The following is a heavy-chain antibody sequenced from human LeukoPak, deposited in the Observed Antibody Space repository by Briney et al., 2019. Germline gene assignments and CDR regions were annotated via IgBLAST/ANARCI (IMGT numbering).Heavy chain of an antibody. CDR1: GYTFTGHY. V-gene: IGHV1-2*02. D-gene: IGHD1-1*01. Sequence: ASVKVSCKASGYTFTGHYIHWVRQAPGQGLEWMGWINPKNAGTNYAQKFQGRVTMTRDTSTGTAYMELSRLRSDDTAVYYCARDKQLDWAHYYYYYMDVWGKGTTVTVSS. CDR2: INPKNAGT. CDR3: ARDKQLDWAHYYYYYMDV. J-gene: IGHJ6*03.